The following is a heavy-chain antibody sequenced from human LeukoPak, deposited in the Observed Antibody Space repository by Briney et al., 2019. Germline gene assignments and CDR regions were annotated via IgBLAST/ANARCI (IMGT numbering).Heavy chain of an antibody. CDR3: AKQGRRMGYDFWSGYRHFDY. D-gene: IGHD3-3*01. Sequence: RASETLSLTCTVSGGPFSSSSYYWGWIRQPPGKGLEWIGSIYYTGSTYYKPSLKSRVTISVDTSKNQFSLKLSSVTAADTAIYYCAKQGRRMGYDFWSGYRHFDYWGQGTLVAVSS. J-gene: IGHJ4*02. CDR2: IYYTGST. CDR1: GGPFSSSSYY. V-gene: IGHV4-39*01.